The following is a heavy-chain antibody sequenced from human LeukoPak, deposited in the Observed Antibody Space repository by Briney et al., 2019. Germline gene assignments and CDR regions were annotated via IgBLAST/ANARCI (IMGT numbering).Heavy chain of an antibody. CDR1: GDSVSSGSHY. V-gene: IGHV4-61*01. J-gene: IGHJ5*02. CDR2: IYYSGST. Sequence: PSETLSLTCTVSGDSVSSGSHYWSWLRQPPGKGLEWIGYIYYSGSTNYNPSLKSRVTISIDTSKNQFSLKLSSVTTADTAVYYCVRAARYYWFDPWGQGTLVTVSS. D-gene: IGHD1-14*01. CDR3: VRAARYYWFDP.